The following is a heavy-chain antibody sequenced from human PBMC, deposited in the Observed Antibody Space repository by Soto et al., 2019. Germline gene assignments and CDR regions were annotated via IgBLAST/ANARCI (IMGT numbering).Heavy chain of an antibody. D-gene: IGHD6-13*01. CDR3: ARMVDSSSSFDY. CDR2: IYYSGST. Sequence: SETLSLTCTVSGGSISSYYWSWIRQPPGKGLEWIGYIYYSGSTNYNPSLKSRVTISVDTSKNQFSLKLSSVTAADTAVYYCARMVDSSSSFDYWGQGTLVTVSS. V-gene: IGHV4-59*01. CDR1: GGSISSYY. J-gene: IGHJ4*02.